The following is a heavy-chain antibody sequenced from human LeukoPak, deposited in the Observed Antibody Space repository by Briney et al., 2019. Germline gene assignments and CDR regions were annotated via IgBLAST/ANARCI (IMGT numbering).Heavy chain of an antibody. CDR3: AREGSGQWLVNYYYYGMDV. CDR1: GFTFRSYW. Sequence: GGSLRLSCAASGFTFRSYWMSWVRQAPGKGLEWVANIKQDGGEKYYVDSVKGRFTISRDNAKNSLYLQMNSLRAEDTAVYYCAREGSGQWLVNYYYYGMDVWGQGTTVTVSS. D-gene: IGHD6-19*01. V-gene: IGHV3-7*01. J-gene: IGHJ6*02. CDR2: IKQDGGEK.